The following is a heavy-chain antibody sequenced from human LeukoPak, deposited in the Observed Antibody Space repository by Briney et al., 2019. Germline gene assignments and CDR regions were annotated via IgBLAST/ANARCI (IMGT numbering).Heavy chain of an antibody. J-gene: IGHJ5*02. CDR3: ARSEYDILTGYSRNWFDP. CDR1: GYSFTSYW. D-gene: IGHD3-9*01. CDR2: IYPGDSDT. Sequence: GESLQISCKGSGYSFTSYWIGWGRQMPGKGLGWMGIIYPGDSDTRYSPSFQGQVTISADKSISTAYLQWSSLKASDTAMYYCARSEYDILTGYSRNWFDPWGQGTLVTVSS. V-gene: IGHV5-51*01.